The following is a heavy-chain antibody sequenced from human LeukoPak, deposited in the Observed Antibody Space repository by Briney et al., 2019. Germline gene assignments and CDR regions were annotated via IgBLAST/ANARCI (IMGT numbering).Heavy chain of an antibody. Sequence: GGSLRLSCAASGLTFDDYAMHWVRQAPGKGLEWVSGISWNSGSIGYADSVKGRFTISRDNAKNSLYLQMNSLRAEDTALYYCAKDMGAVAGLFDYWGQGTLVTVSS. J-gene: IGHJ4*02. D-gene: IGHD6-19*01. CDR2: ISWNSGSI. CDR3: AKDMGAVAGLFDY. CDR1: GLTFDDYA. V-gene: IGHV3-9*01.